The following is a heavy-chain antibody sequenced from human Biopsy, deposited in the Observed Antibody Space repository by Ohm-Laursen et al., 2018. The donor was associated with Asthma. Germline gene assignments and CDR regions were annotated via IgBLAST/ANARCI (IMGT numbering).Heavy chain of an antibody. D-gene: IGHD3-9*01. CDR2: VNTGNGDT. J-gene: IGHJ3*01. Sequence: ASVKVSCKASGYNFISFAMHWVRQAPGQRLEWMGWVNTGNGDTKYSQKFKGRVTITRDTSASTAYMELRSLRSEDTATYYCARTYYDFLTGQVKDVFGVWGQGTMVTVSS. CDR3: ARTYYDFLTGQVKDVFGV. CDR1: GYNFISFA. V-gene: IGHV1-3*04.